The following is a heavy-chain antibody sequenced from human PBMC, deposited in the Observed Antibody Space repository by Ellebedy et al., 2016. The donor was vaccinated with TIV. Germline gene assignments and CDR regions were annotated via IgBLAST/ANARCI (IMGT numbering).Heavy chain of an antibody. CDR1: GFNFSNYA. D-gene: IGHD3-9*01. J-gene: IGHJ5*02. V-gene: IGHV3-30*04. CDR2: ISSDGSNK. CDR3: ASSYRGYFDFIRRGTWFDP. Sequence: GGSLRLSXAASGFNFSNYAMHWVRQAPGKGLEWVALISSDGSNKYYTDSVKGRFSISRDNSKSTVNLQMNSLRAEDTAVYYCASSYRGYFDFIRRGTWFDPWGQGILVTVSS.